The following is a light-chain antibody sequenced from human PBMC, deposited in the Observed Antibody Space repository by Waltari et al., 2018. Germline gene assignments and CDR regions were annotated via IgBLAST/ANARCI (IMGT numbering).Light chain of an antibody. CDR1: QSVSKW. V-gene: IGKV1-5*03. J-gene: IGKJ1*01. Sequence: DIEMTQSPSNVSASVGDRVIITCRASQSVSKWVAWYQFKGGRAPKVLISAASTIESGVPSRFGCGGSWSDFALTIDGLQPEDSATYYCQQYKTFPRTFGPGTRVEIK. CDR2: AAS. CDR3: QQYKTFPRT.